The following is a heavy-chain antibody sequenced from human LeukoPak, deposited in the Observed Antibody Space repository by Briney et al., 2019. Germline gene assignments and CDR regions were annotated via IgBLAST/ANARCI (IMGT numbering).Heavy chain of an antibody. CDR2: IHYTGIT. J-gene: IGHJ5*02. V-gene: IGHV4-59*01. CDR1: GASLSPYY. D-gene: IGHD1-26*01. Sequence: SETLSLTCTVSGASLSPYYWSWIRQPPGKGLECIAYIHYTGITSYNPSLRSRLTISVDTSKNQFSLKLSSVTAADTAVYYCASSAGWDGPNWFDPWGQGTLVTVSS. CDR3: ASSAGWDGPNWFDP.